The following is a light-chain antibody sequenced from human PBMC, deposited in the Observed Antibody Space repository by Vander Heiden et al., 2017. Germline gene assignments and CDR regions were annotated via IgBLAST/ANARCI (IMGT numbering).Light chain of an antibody. J-gene: IGKJ1*01. CDR1: QSISSY. CDR3: QQSYSTPGT. CDR2: AAS. V-gene: IGKV1-39*01. Sequence: DIQMTQSPSSLSASVGDRVTITCRASQSISSYLNWYQQKPGKAPKLLIYAASGLQSGVPSRFSASGSGTDFTLTSSRLQPEDFAVYYCQQSYSTPGTFGQGTKVEIK.